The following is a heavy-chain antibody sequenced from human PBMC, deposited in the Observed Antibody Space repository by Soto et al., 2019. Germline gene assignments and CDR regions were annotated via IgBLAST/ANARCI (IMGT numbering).Heavy chain of an antibody. Sequence: QVQLVQSGAEEKKPGASVKVSCKASGYTFTGYAMHWVRQAPGQRLEWMGWINAGNGNTKYSQKFQGRVTITRDTSASTAYMELSSLRSEDTAVYYCARAVAVAAAFDYWGQGTLVTSPQ. CDR1: GYTFTGYA. CDR3: ARAVAVAAAFDY. D-gene: IGHD6-19*01. V-gene: IGHV1-3*05. J-gene: IGHJ4*02. CDR2: INAGNGNT.